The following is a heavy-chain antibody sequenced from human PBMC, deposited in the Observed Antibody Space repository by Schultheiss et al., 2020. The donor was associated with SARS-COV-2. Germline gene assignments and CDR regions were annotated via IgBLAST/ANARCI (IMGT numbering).Heavy chain of an antibody. CDR1: GFTFSSYW. J-gene: IGHJ4*02. D-gene: IGHD1-20*01. CDR3: VTNNNWNFDS. Sequence: GGSLRLSCGAGGFTFSSYWMSWVRQAPGKGLEWVANIKQDGSEKYYVDSVKGRFTISRDNAKNSLYLQMSSLRAEDTSLYYCVTNNNWNFDSWGQGTLVTVSS. CDR2: IKQDGSEK. V-gene: IGHV3-7*01.